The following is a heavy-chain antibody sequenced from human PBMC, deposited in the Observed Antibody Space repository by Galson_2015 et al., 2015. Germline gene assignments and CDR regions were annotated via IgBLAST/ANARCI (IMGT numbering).Heavy chain of an antibody. V-gene: IGHV3-23*01. D-gene: IGHD4-23*01. CDR3: AKAGDTVAAYSVDY. Sequence: SLRLSCAASGFTFSSYGMHWVRQAPGKGLEWVSSISGSGDSTYYANSVKGRFTISRDNSKNTLYLQMNSLRVEDTAVYYCAKAGDTVAAYSVDYSGQGTLVTVSS. CDR1: GFTFSSYG. CDR2: ISGSGDST. J-gene: IGHJ4*02.